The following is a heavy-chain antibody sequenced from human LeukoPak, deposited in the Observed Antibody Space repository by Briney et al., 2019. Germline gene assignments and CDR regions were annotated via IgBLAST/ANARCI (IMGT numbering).Heavy chain of an antibody. J-gene: IGHJ4*02. CDR2: ISAYNGNT. CDR3: ARDPRRYCSSTSCYGYFDY. CDR1: GYTFTSYG. D-gene: IGHD2-2*01. V-gene: IGHV1-18*01. Sequence: ASVKVSCKASGYTFTSYGISWVRQVPGQGLEWMGWISAYNGNTNYAQKLQGRVTMTTDTSTSTAYMELRSLRSDDTAVYYCARDPRRYCSSTSCYGYFDYWGQGTLVTVSS.